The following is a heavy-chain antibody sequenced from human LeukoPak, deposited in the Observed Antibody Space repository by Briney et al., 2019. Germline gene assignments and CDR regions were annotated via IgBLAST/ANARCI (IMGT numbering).Heavy chain of an antibody. CDR2: IYYSGST. CDR3: ARGRTDYGSGSYYDY. V-gene: IGHV4-59*01. D-gene: IGHD3-10*01. J-gene: IGHJ4*02. CDR1: GGSISSYY. Sequence: SETLSLTCTASGGSISSYYWSWIRQPPGKGLEWIGYIYYSGSTNYNPSLKSRVTISVDTSKNQFSLKLSSVTAADTAVYYCARGRTDYGSGSYYDYWGQGTLVTVSS.